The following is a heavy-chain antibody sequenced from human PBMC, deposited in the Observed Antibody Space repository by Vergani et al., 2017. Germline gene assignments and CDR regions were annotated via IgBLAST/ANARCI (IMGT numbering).Heavy chain of an antibody. V-gene: IGHV3-23*04. CDR2: ISGSGGST. Sequence: VQLVESGGGLVKPGGSLRLSCAASGFTFSDYYMSWVRQAPGKGLEWVSAISGSGGSTYYADSVKGRFTISRDNSKNTLYLQMNSLRAEDTAVYYCAKEPYSSGWYGNWYFDLWGRGTLVTVSS. J-gene: IGHJ2*01. CDR3: AKEPYSSGWYGNWYFDL. D-gene: IGHD6-19*01. CDR1: GFTFSDYY.